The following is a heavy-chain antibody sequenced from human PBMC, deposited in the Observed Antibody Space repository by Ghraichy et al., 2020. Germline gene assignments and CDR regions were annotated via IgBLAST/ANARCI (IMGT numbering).Heavy chain of an antibody. Sequence: TLSLTCTVSGGSISTFYWSWIRQPPGKGLEWIGYVYHSGSTSSNPSLKSRLTISVDTSKNQFSLMLKSVTAADTAVYFCARGERGLSVPNDFYYMDVWGKGTTVTVSS. CDR2: VYHSGST. J-gene: IGHJ6*03. V-gene: IGHV4-59*01. CDR1: GGSISTFY. D-gene: IGHD2-8*01. CDR3: ARGERGLSVPNDFYYMDV.